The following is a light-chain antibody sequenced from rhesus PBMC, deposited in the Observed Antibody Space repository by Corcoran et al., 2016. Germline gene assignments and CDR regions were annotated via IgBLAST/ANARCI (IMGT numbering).Light chain of an antibody. CDR2: SDK. CDR3: QVWDGNTIYAV. CDR1: GIGSKN. J-gene: IGLJ6*01. V-gene: IGLV3-25*02. Sequence: SYDLTQPPSVSAASGQTARITCGGDGIGSKNVHWYQQRPAQAPVLVISSDKNRASGIPERFSGSNSGNTATLTINRVEAGDEADYCCQVWDGNTIYAVVGGGTKLTVL.